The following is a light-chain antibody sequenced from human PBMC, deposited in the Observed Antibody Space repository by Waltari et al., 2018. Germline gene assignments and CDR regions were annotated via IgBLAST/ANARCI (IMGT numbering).Light chain of an antibody. J-gene: IGKJ1*01. Sequence: EIVMTQSPATLSVSPGERATLSCRASQSVSSNLARYQHKPRQAPSLLTYGASTRATGSPARFRGRWSGTEFTLTISRLQSEDFAVDYCHQYNNWPLFPLTFGQGTKVEIK. CDR2: GAS. CDR3: HQYNNWPLFPLT. CDR1: QSVSSN. V-gene: IGKV3-15*01.